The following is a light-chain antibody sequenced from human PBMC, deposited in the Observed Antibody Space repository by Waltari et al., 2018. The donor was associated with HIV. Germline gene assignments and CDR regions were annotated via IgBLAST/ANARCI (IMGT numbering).Light chain of an antibody. Sequence: QSALTQPPSASGSPGQSVAISCTGTSNYIGGHNYVSWYQQHPGKAPKLVIYEVSKRPSGVPDRFSGAKSGNTASLTVSGLQAEDEADYYCSSYIESNNFVVFGGGTKLTVL. V-gene: IGLV2-8*01. CDR1: SNYIGGHNY. J-gene: IGLJ2*01. CDR3: SSYIESNNFVV. CDR2: EVS.